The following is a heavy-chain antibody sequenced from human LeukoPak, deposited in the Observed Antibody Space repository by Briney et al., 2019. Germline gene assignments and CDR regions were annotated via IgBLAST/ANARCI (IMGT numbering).Heavy chain of an antibody. CDR2: IWYDGSNK. CDR3: AVYGSGLRGY. D-gene: IGHD3-10*01. CDR1: GFTFSSYG. J-gene: IGHJ4*02. V-gene: IGHV3-33*01. Sequence: GGSLRLSCAASGFTFSSYGMHWVRQAPGKGLEWVAVIWYDGSNKYYADSVKGRFTISRANSKNTLYLQMNSLRAEDTAVYYCAVYGSGLRGYWGQGTLVTVSS.